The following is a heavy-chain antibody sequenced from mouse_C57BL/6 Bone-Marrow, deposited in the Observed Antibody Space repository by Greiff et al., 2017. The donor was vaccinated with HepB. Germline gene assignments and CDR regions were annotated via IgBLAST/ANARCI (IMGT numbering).Heavy chain of an antibody. V-gene: IGHV1-61*01. Sequence: VQLQQPGAELVRPGSSVKLSCKAYGYTFTSYWMDWVKQRPGQGLEWIGNIYPSDSETHYNQKFKDKATLTVDKSSSTAYMQLSSLTSEDSAVYYCAWIYDGYYRFAYWGQGTLVTVSA. CDR1: GYTFTSYW. D-gene: IGHD2-3*01. J-gene: IGHJ3*01. CDR2: IYPSDSET. CDR3: AWIYDGYYRFAY.